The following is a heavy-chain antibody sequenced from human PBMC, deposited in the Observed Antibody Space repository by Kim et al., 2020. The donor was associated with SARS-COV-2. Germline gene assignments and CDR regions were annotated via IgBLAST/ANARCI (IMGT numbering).Heavy chain of an antibody. J-gene: IGHJ5*02. D-gene: IGHD6-13*01. CDR3: ARDMAAAGYIWFDP. V-gene: IGHV1-18*01. Sequence: ASVKVSCKTSGYTFSTYGITWVRQAPGQGLEWLGRISPYNGSTNYAQKFQGRVTMTTDTSTSTASMNLRSLTSDDTAVYYCARDMAAAGYIWFDPWGQGT. CDR1: GYTFSTYG. CDR2: ISPYNGST.